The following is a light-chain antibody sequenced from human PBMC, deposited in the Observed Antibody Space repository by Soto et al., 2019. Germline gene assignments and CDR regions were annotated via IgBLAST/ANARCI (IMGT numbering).Light chain of an antibody. Sequence: DIQMTQSPSNMSASVGDGVTITCRASQSISFWLAWYQQKPGKAPTLLIYDASTLESGVPSRFSGSVSGTQFTLTISSLQPDDFATYFCHQYSTYSPTFGQGTKVEIK. V-gene: IGKV1-5*01. CDR2: DAS. CDR3: HQYSTYSPT. J-gene: IGKJ1*01. CDR1: QSISFW.